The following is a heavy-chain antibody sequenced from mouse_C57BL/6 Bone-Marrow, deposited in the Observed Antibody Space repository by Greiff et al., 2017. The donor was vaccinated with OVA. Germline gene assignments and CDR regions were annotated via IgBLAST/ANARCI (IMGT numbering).Heavy chain of an antibody. V-gene: IGHV1-81*01. J-gene: IGHJ1*03. CDR2: IYPRSGNT. Sequence: VQLQQSGAELARPGASVKLSCKASGYTFTSYGISWVKQRTGQGLEWIGEIYPRSGNTYYNEKFKGKATLTADKSSSTAYMELRSLTSEDSAVYFCARGVYGRRYFDVWGTGTTVTVSS. CDR3: ARGVYGRRYFDV. D-gene: IGHD1-1*01. CDR1: GYTFTSYG.